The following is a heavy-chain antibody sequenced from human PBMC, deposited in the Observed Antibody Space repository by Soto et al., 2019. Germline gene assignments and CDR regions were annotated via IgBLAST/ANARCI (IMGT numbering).Heavy chain of an antibody. CDR3: AKDLLIRQWLVKGSAYNWFDP. Sequence: PGGSLRLSCAASGFTFSSYAMSWVRQAPGKGLEWVSAISGSGGSTYYADSVKGRFTISRDNSKNTLYLQMNSLRAEDTAVYYCAKDLLIRQWLVKGSAYNWFDPWGQGTLVTVSS. CDR1: GFTFSSYA. D-gene: IGHD6-19*01. V-gene: IGHV3-23*01. J-gene: IGHJ5*02. CDR2: ISGSGGST.